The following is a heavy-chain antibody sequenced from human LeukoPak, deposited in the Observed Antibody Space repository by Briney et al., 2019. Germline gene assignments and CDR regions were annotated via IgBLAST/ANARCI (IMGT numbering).Heavy chain of an antibody. CDR3: VKTPLRLGELSPEYFQH. Sequence: GGSPRLSCSASGFTFSSYAMHWVRQAPGKGLEYVSAISSNGGSTYYADSVKGRFTISRDNSKNTLYLQMSSLRPEDTAVYYCVKTPLRLGELSPEYFQHWGQGTLVTVSS. CDR1: GFTFSSYA. CDR2: ISSNGGST. V-gene: IGHV3-64D*09. D-gene: IGHD3-16*02. J-gene: IGHJ1*01.